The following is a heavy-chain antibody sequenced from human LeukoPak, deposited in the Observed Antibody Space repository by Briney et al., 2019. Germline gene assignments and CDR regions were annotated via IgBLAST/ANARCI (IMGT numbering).Heavy chain of an antibody. CDR2: MNPNSDDS. D-gene: IGHD3-16*01. CDR3: ARGSDVDAAAYYFDS. Sequence: ASVKVSCKTFGYTFNSFYVTWVRQATGQGLEWPGWMNPNSDDSGYAQKFRGRITMTGNASMATAYLEVARLTVDDTAVYFCARGSDVDAAAYYFDSWGQGTLVTVSS. V-gene: IGHV1-8*01. J-gene: IGHJ4*02. CDR1: GYTFNSFY.